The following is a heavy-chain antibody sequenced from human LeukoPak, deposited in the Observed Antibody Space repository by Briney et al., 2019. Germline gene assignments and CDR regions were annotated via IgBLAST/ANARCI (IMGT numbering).Heavy chain of an antibody. CDR2: MNPNSGNT. D-gene: IGHD3-3*01. CDR3: ARTPYDFWSGYREGYYYGMDV. CDR1: GYTFTGYY. J-gene: IGHJ6*02. Sequence: ASVKVSCKASGYTFTGYYIHWMRQAPGQGLEWMGWMNPNSGNTGYAQKFQGRVTMTRNTSISTAYMELSSLRSEDTAVYYCARTPYDFWSGYREGYYYGMDVWGQGTTVTVSS. V-gene: IGHV1-8*02.